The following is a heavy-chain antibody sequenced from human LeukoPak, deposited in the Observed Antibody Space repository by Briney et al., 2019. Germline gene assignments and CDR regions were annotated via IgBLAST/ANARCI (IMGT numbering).Heavy chain of an antibody. CDR1: GGSFSGYY. CDR3: AGSIAAAGHFDY. J-gene: IGHJ4*02. CDR2: INHSGST. D-gene: IGHD6-13*01. Sequence: SETLSLTCAVYGGSFSGYYWSWIRQPPGKGLEWIGEINHSGSTNYNPSLKSRVTISVDTSKNQFSLKLSSVTAADMAVYYCAGSIAAAGHFDYWGQGTLVTVSS. V-gene: IGHV4-34*01.